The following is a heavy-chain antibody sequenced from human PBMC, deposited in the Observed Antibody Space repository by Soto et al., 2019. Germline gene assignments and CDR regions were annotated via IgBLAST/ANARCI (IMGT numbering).Heavy chain of an antibody. D-gene: IGHD6-13*01. Sequence: PSETLSLTCTVSGGSISSSSYYWGWIRQPPGKGLEWIGSVYYSGTTYYNPSLKSRVTISVDTSKNQFSLKLRSVTAADTAVYYCARDFGYRSRWYVYLDYWGQGRLGAVSS. J-gene: IGHJ4*02. V-gene: IGHV4-39*02. CDR3: ARDFGYRSRWYVYLDY. CDR2: VYYSGTT. CDR1: GGSISSSSYY.